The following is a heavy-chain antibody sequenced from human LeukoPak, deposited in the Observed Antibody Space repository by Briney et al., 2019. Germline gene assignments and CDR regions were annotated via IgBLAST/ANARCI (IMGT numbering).Heavy chain of an antibody. V-gene: IGHV3-23*01. CDR1: GFTFSSYA. CDR2: ISGSGGGT. Sequence: GGSLRLSCAASGFTFSSYAMSWVRQAPGKGREWVSAISGSGGGTYYADSVKGRFTISRDNSKNTLYLQMNSLRAEDTAVYYCARSYYANAFDIWGQGTMVTVSS. J-gene: IGHJ3*02. D-gene: IGHD3-3*01. CDR3: ARSYYANAFDI.